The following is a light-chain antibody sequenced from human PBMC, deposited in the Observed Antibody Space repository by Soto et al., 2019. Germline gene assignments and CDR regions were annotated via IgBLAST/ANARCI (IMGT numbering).Light chain of an antibody. J-gene: IGKJ1*01. Sequence: DIQMTQSPSTLSASVGDRVTITCRASQTISNWLAWYQQKPGKAPKVLIFDASNLESGVPSRFSGSGSGTKFTLTISSLQPDDFATYFCQQYNTFSPWTFGQGTKVDIK. V-gene: IGKV1-5*01. CDR1: QTISNW. CDR2: DAS. CDR3: QQYNTFSPWT.